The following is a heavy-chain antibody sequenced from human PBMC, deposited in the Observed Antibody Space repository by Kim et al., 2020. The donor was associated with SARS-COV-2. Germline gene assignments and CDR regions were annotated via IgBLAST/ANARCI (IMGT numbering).Heavy chain of an antibody. CDR3: AKLPPNCGGDCWFDY. D-gene: IGHD2-21*02. Sequence: DSGQGQFTISEDNTKNTLHLQMNSLRAEDTAVYYCAKLPPNCGGDCWFDYWGQGTLVTVSS. V-gene: IGHV3-23*01. J-gene: IGHJ4*02.